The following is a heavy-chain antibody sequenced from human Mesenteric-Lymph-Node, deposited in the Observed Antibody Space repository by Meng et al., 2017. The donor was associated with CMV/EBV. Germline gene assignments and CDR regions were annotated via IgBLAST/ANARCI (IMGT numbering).Heavy chain of an antibody. CDR3: ASLYSHVAY. V-gene: IGHV5-51*01. D-gene: IGHD4-11*01. CDR1: GYTFTNYW. Sequence: KVSCKASGYTFTNYWIGWVRQMPGKGLEWMGVIHPADSETKYSPSFQGQVTISADVSSTTTYLQWSSLKASDTAFYYCASLYSHVAYWGQGTLVTVSS. CDR2: IHPADSET. J-gene: IGHJ4*02.